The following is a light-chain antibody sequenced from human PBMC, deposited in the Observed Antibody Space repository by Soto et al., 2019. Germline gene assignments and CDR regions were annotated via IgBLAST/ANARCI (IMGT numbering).Light chain of an antibody. Sequence: QSALTQPPSASGSPGQSVTISCTGTSSDIGRYNFVSWYQHHPGKAPRLIIYEVTKRPSGVPDRFSGSKSDSTASLTVSGLQDEDEAVYYCSSYTGSTNLVVFGGGTKLTVL. CDR2: EVT. V-gene: IGLV2-8*01. CDR1: SSDIGRYNF. CDR3: SSYTGSTNLVV. J-gene: IGLJ2*01.